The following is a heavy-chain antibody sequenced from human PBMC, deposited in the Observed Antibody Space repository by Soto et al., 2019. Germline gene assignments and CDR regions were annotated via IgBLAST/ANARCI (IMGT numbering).Heavy chain of an antibody. CDR1: GFTFSNFA. CDR3: ATLKAGYCSGGSCDPEYHGMDI. Sequence: VGSLRLSCATSGFTFSNFAMNWVRQAPGKGLEWVSSISATGDSTYNADSVKGRFTVSRDNPKRSLYLHMNSLSAEDTAVYYCATLKAGYCSGGSCDPEYHGMDIWGQGTTVTVSS. J-gene: IGHJ6*02. CDR2: ISATGDST. D-gene: IGHD2-15*01. V-gene: IGHV3-23*01.